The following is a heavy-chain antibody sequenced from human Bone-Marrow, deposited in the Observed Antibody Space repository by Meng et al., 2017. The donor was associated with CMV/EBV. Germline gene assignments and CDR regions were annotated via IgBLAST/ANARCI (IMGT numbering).Heavy chain of an antibody. D-gene: IGHD1/OR15-1a*01. CDR3: ARDVKDQQPWLKRPLKKWFDP. CDR2: IYYSGST. J-gene: IGHJ5*02. V-gene: IGHV4-39*07. Sequence: SETLSLTCTVSAGSISSSIYYWGWIRQPPGKGLEWIGSIYYSGSTYYNPSLKSRVTISVDTSKNQFSLKLSSVTAADTAVYYCARDVKDQQPWLKRPLKKWFDPWGQGTLVTFYS. CDR1: AGSISSSIYY.